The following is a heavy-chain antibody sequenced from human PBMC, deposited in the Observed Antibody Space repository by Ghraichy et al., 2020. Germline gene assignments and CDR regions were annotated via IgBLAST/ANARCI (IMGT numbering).Heavy chain of an antibody. V-gene: IGHV3-74*01. CDR1: GFTFSPYW. CDR3: ARSSGSANAFTV. Sequence: LSLTCAASGFTFSPYWMQWVRQTPGKGLMWVSRINTDGTVTNFADSVKGRFTISRDNAKNTLYLQMNSLRVEDTAVYYCARSSGSANAFTVWGQGTTVTVSS. J-gene: IGHJ3*01. CDR2: INTDGTVT. D-gene: IGHD3-10*01.